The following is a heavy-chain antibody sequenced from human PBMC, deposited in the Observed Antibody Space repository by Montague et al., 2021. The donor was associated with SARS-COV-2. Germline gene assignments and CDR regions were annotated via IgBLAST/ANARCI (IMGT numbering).Heavy chain of an antibody. J-gene: IGHJ3*02. CDR2: TYYRSKWYY. V-gene: IGHV6-1*01. CDR1: GDSVSSNTAT. CDR3: ARTTTRMLYPENAFDI. Sequence: CAISGDSVSSNTATWNWIRQSPSRGLEWLGRTYYRSKWYYDYAIXLKSRITINPDTSKNQFSLQLSSVAPEDTAVFYCARTTTRMLYPENAFDIWGQGTMVTVS. D-gene: IGHD2-15*01.